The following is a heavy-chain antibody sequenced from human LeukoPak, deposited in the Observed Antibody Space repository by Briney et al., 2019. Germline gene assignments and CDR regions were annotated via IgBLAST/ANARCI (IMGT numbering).Heavy chain of an antibody. V-gene: IGHV4-59*01. Sequence: SETLSLTCTVSGGSISSYYWSWIRQPAGKGLEWIGYIYYSGSTNYNPSLKSRVTISVDTSKNQFSLKLSSVTAADTAVYYCARQPDYYDSSGYSLYNWFDPWGQGTLVTVS. CDR2: IYYSGST. CDR1: GGSISSYY. D-gene: IGHD3-22*01. CDR3: ARQPDYYDSSGYSLYNWFDP. J-gene: IGHJ5*02.